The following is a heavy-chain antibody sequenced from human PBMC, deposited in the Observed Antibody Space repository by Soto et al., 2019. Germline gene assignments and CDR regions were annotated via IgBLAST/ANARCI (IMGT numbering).Heavy chain of an antibody. CDR2: ISYLGTKT. CDR3: ARTDTGGTYFDY. V-gene: IGHV3-33*08. Sequence: QVQLVESGGGVVQPGMSLSLSCADSGFTFSEFDTHWVRQAPGKGLEWVALISYLGTKTDYADSVKGRFTISRDNFQKTVSLQMESLRAEDSAVYFCARTDTGGTYFDYWGRGTLVTVSS. D-gene: IGHD1-1*01. CDR1: GFTFSEFD. J-gene: IGHJ4*02.